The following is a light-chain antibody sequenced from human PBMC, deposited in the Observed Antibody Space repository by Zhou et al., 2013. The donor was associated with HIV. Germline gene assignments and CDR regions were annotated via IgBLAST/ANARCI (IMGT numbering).Light chain of an antibody. Sequence: DIQMTQSPSTLSAYVGDRVTIICRASQNISSWLAWYQQKPGKVPELLIYKAASLGRGVPSRFSGSGSGTEFTLTISSLQPEDFASYYCQQYDAYSRTFGPGTKVEIK. CDR1: QNISSW. CDR2: KAA. CDR3: QQYDAYSRT. V-gene: IGKV1-5*03. J-gene: IGKJ1*01.